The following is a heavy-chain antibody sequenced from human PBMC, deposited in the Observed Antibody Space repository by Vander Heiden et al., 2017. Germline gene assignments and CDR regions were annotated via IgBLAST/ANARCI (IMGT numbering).Heavy chain of an antibody. CDR2: IIPIFGTA. CDR1: GGTGSSYA. J-gene: IGHJ4*02. Sequence: QEERGRSGAEGKKPAPSVKVPCKASGGTGSSYAISWVRQDPGQGLEWMRGIIPIFGTANYAQQFQGRVTITADKSTSTAYMELSRLRSEDTAVYYCARAVCYYVSSGAFDYWGQGTMVTVSS. CDR3: ARAVCYYVSSGAFDY. V-gene: IGHV1-69*06. D-gene: IGHD3-22*01.